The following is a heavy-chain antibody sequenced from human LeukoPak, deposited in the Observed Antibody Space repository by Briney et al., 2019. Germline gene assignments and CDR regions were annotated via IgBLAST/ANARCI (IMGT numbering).Heavy chain of an antibody. V-gene: IGHV5-51*01. J-gene: IGHJ5*02. CDR3: ARLGVKIVAGVSLKRSGGHWFDP. CDR1: GDNFNNYW. D-gene: IGHD3-16*01. CDR2: LYLDDSEP. Sequence: GESLKLSCKGGGDNFNNYWIGGVRQLPGKGLEGMGVLYLDDSEPKTRPPFQGQVTISADKSISTAYLQRSALRASDSAMYYCARLGVKIVAGVSLKRSGGHWFDPWGQGTLVTVSS.